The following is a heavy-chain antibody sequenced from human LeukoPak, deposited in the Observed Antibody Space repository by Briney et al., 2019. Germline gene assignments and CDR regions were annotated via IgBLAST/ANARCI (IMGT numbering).Heavy chain of an antibody. J-gene: IGHJ3*02. CDR1: GFTVSINS. D-gene: IGHD1-26*01. V-gene: IGHV3-53*01. Sequence: GGSLRLSCTVSGFTVSINSMSWVRQAPGKGLEWVSFIYSGGNTHYSDSVKGRFTISRDNSKNTLYLQMNSLRAEDAAVYYCARGGSYLSAFDIWGQGTMVTVSS. CDR3: ARGGSYLSAFDI. CDR2: IYSGGNT.